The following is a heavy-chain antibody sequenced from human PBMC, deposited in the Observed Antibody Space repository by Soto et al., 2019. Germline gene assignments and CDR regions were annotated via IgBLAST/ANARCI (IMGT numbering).Heavy chain of an antibody. Sequence: ASVKVSCKASGYTFTSYDINWVRQATGQGLEWMGWMNPNSGNTGYAQKFQGRVTMTRNTSISTAYMELSSLRSEDTAVYYCARERYCSSTSCNGDYYYYYYMDVWGKGTTVTVSS. CDR3: ARERYCSSTSCNGDYYYYYYMDV. D-gene: IGHD2-2*01. CDR2: MNPNSGNT. J-gene: IGHJ6*03. CDR1: GYTFTSYD. V-gene: IGHV1-8*01.